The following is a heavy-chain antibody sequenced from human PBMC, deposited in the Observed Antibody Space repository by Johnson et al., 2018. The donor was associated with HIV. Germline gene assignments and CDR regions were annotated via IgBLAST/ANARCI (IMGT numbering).Heavy chain of an antibody. Sequence: DVQLVESGGGVVRPGGSLRLSCAASGFIFHEYGMSWVRQAPGKGLEWVSGINWNGGSTGYTDSVKGRFTISRDNAKNSLSLQMNSLRAEDTAFYYCAGQRGDDAFDIWGQGTMVTVSS. CDR2: INWNGGST. CDR3: AGQRGDDAFDI. V-gene: IGHV3-20*04. D-gene: IGHD3-16*01. CDR1: GFIFHEYG. J-gene: IGHJ3*02.